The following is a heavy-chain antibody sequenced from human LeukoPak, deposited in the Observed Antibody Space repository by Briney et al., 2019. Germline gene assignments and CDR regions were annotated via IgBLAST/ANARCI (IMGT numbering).Heavy chain of an antibody. J-gene: IGHJ3*02. CDR3: ARPREQWLGNDAFDM. D-gene: IGHD6-19*01. Sequence: SETLSLTCTVSGGSISSSSYYWGWIRQPPGKGLEWIGSIYYSGSTYYNPSLKSRVTISVDTSKNQFSLKLSSVTAADTAVYYCARPREQWLGNDAFDMWGQGTMVTVSS. CDR1: GGSISSSSYY. V-gene: IGHV4-39*07. CDR2: IYYSGST.